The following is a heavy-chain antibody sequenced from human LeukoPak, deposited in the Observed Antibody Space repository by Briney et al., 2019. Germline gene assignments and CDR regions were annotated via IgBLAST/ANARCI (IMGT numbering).Heavy chain of an antibody. CDR2: IYTSGST. CDR1: GGSISSSSYY. CDR3: ARDLYGGRYYFDY. Sequence: SETLSLTCTVSGGSISSSSYYWSWIRQPAGKGLEWIGRIYTSGSTNYNPSLKSRVTISVDTSKNQFSLKLSSVTAADTAVYYCARDLYGGRYYFDYWGQGTLVTVSS. J-gene: IGHJ4*02. V-gene: IGHV4-61*02. D-gene: IGHD4-23*01.